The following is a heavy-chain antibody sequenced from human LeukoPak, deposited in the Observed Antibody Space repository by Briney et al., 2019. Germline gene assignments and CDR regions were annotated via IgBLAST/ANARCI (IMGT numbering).Heavy chain of an antibody. CDR2: ISGSGGST. D-gene: IGHD3-22*01. CDR3: AIFSTLYYYDSSVPDLDY. J-gene: IGHJ4*02. Sequence: GGSLRLSCAASGFTFSLYAMSWVRQAPGKGLEWVSTISGSGGSTYYADSVKGRFTISRDNSKNTLYLQMNSLRAEDTAVYYCAIFSTLYYYDSSVPDLDYWGQGTLVTVSS. V-gene: IGHV3-23*01. CDR1: GFTFSLYA.